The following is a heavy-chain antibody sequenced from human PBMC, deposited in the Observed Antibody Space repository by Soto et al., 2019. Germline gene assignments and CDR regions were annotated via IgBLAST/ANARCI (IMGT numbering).Heavy chain of an antibody. J-gene: IGHJ4*02. CDR3: AKARDQQWVRLPFDY. D-gene: IGHD6-19*01. V-gene: IGHV3-23*01. CDR1: GFFFSSYT. CDR2: FSATSENT. Sequence: EVQLLESGGGLVQPGGSLRLSCVGSGFFFSSYTMTWVRQAPGKGLEWVSSFSATSENTYYADSVRGRFTIARDNSKNSLFQQMNSLTYEDTSIYYCAKARDQQWVRLPFDYWGQGILVIVSS.